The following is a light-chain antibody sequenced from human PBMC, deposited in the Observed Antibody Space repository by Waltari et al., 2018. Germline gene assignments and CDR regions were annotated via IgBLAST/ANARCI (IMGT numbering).Light chain of an antibody. J-gene: IGKJ2*01. CDR3: QQYGSSPYT. CDR1: QSVSSTY. Sequence: EIVFTQSPGTLSLSPGERATLSCRASQSVSSTYLAWYQQKPGQAPRLLIFGVSSRTTGIPDSFSGSGSGTDFTLTSSRLEPEDFAVYYCQQYGSSPYTFGQGTKLEIK. CDR2: GVS. V-gene: IGKV3-20*01.